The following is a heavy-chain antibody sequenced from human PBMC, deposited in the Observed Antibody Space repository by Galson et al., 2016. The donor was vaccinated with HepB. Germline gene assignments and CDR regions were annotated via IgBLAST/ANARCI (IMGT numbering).Heavy chain of an antibody. D-gene: IGHD1-1*01. CDR3: ATYDTVTGQFDP. Sequence: SLRLSCAASGFTVSSNTLSWVRQAPGKGLEWVSLTHSAGGTYYADSVKGRFSISRDSSKNTVYLQMNSLRAEDTAIYYCATYDTVTGQFDPWGQGTPVTVSS. V-gene: IGHV3-53*01. CDR1: GFTVSSNT. CDR2: THSAGGT. J-gene: IGHJ5*02.